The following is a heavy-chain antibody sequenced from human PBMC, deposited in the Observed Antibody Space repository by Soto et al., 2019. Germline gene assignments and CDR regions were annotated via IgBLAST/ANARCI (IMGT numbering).Heavy chain of an antibody. J-gene: IGHJ4*02. CDR3: ARGPDHRGAGTSFHDY. D-gene: IGHD2-2*01. CDR2: INHSGST. Sequence: QVQLQQWGAGLLKPSETLSLTCAVYGGSFSGYYWSWIRQPPGKGLEWIGGINHSGSTNYNPSLKSRVTISVDTSKNQFSLKLSSVTAADTAVYYCARGPDHRGAGTSFHDYWGQGTLVTVSS. CDR1: GGSFSGYY. V-gene: IGHV4-34*01.